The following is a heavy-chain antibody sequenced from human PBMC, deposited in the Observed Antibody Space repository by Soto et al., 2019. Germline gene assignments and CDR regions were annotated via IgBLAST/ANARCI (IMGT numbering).Heavy chain of an antibody. V-gene: IGHV4-4*07. CDR3: ARGGMVIIPSATAFDY. D-gene: IGHD3-3*01. Sequence: LSLTCTVSGGSISPYYWSWIRQPAGKGLEWIGRIYASGSTNYNPSLKGRVAMSVATSKNQFSLKLSSMTAADTAVYYCARGGMVIIPSATAFDYWGQGTLVTVSS. CDR2: IYASGST. CDR1: GGSISPYY. J-gene: IGHJ4*02.